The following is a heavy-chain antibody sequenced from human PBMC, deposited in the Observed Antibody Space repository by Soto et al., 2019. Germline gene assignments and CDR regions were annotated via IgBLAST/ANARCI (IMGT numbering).Heavy chain of an antibody. CDR2: IWFDGSER. CDR1: GFTFSTYA. V-gene: IGHV3-33*01. CDR3: VRDPFYNSERYYTSPPFDH. D-gene: IGHD3-10*01. Sequence: PGGSLRLSCAASGFTFSTYAMHWVRQAPGKGLEWVAIIWFDGSERYYADSVKGRFTISRDNSKNTMFLQMSSLRADDTAVYYCVRDPFYNSERYYTSPPFDHWGQGTLVTVSS. J-gene: IGHJ4*02.